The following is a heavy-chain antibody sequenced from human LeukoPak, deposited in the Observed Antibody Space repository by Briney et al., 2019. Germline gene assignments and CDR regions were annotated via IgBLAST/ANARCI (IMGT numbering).Heavy chain of an antibody. CDR1: GFTFSDYY. J-gene: IGHJ6*03. CDR2: ISSSGSTI. D-gene: IGHD6-13*01. CDR3: ARVGIAAAGIFSTNSYYYMDV. V-gene: IGHV3-11*01. Sequence: GGSLRLSCAASGFTFSDYYMSWIRQAPGKGLEWVSYISSSGSTIYYADSVKGRFTISRDNAKNSLYLQMNSLRAEDTAVYYCARVGIAAAGIFSTNSYYYMDVWGKGTTVTISS.